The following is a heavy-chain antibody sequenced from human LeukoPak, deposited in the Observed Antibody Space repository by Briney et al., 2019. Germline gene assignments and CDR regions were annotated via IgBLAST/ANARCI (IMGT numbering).Heavy chain of an antibody. CDR1: GGSIRSGDYY. CDR3: ARAGYYYDSSGYYTLGYFDY. Sequence: SQTLSLTCTVSGGSIRSGDYYWSWIRQPPGKGLEWLGYIYYSGSTYYNPSLKSRVTISVDTSKNQFSLKLSSVTAADTAVYYCARAGYYYDSSGYYTLGYFDYWGQGTLVTVSS. CDR2: IYYSGST. J-gene: IGHJ4*02. D-gene: IGHD3-22*01. V-gene: IGHV4-30-4*01.